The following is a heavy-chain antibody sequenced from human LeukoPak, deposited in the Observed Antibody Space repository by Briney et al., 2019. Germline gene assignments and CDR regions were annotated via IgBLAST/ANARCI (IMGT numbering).Heavy chain of an antibody. V-gene: IGHV4-59*01. CDR2: IYNSGST. D-gene: IGHD6-19*01. CDR3: ARGGWALGLHYYMDV. Sequence: SETLSLTCTVSGGSISSYYWSWIRQPPGKGLEWIGYIYNSGSTNYNPSLKSRVTISVDTSKNQFSLKLNSVTAADTAVYYCARGGWALGLHYYMDVWGKGTTVTVSS. J-gene: IGHJ6*03. CDR1: GGSISSYY.